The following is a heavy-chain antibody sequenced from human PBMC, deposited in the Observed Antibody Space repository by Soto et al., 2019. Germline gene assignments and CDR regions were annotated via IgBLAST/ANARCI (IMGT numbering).Heavy chain of an antibody. CDR2: ISNTGDDK. V-gene: IGHV3-30-3*01. Sequence: GGSLRLSCAASGFTFSSSSMHWVRQAPGKGLEWVAVISNTGDDKHYADTVNGRFTISRDNSKNTLYLQMDSLRTDDSAVFYCARPTVPTYTRYLDYWGQGSLVSVTS. CDR3: ARPTVPTYTRYLDY. J-gene: IGHJ4*03. D-gene: IGHD4-17*01. CDR1: GFTFSSSS.